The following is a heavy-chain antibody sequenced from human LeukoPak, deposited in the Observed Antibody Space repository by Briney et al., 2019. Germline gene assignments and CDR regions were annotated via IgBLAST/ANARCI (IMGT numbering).Heavy chain of an antibody. CDR1: GYTFTGYY. V-gene: IGHV1-69*06. J-gene: IGHJ4*02. D-gene: IGHD2-15*01. CDR3: ARGFSGPATPYFDY. CDR2: IIPIFDTP. Sequence: GASVKVSCKASGYTFTGYYMHWVRQAPGQGLEWMGGIIPIFDTPNYAQKFQGRVTITADKSTSTAYMELSSLRSEDTAVYFCARGFSGPATPYFDYWGQGTLVTVSS.